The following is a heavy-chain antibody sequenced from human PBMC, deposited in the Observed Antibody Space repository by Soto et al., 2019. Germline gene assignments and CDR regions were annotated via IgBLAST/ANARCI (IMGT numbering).Heavy chain of an antibody. Sequence: QVHLVQSGAEVEKPGASVKVSCKASGYTFTDYGISWVRQAPGQGLQWMGWITAFNGNTKYAQQFQGRVTMTTDTSTCTAYMELRSLEADDTAVYYCARISQSDFWSGYYYFFDYWGQGTLVTVSS. CDR3: ARISQSDFWSGYYYFFDY. CDR2: ITAFNGNT. CDR1: GYTFTDYG. J-gene: IGHJ4*02. V-gene: IGHV1-18*01. D-gene: IGHD3-3*01.